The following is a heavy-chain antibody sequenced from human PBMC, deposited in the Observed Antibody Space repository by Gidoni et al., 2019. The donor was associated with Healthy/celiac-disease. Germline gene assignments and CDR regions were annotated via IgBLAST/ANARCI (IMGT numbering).Heavy chain of an antibody. CDR1: AGSISSSSYY. D-gene: IGHD3-3*01. Sequence: QLQLQESGPGLLKPSDTLSLTCTVSAGSISSSSYYWVWIRQPPGKGLECIGSIYYRWSTYYNPSLKSRVTISGDTAKNQFSLKLSSVTAADTAVYYCARGITIFGVVKAFDYWGQGTLVTVSS. V-gene: IGHV4-39*01. J-gene: IGHJ4*02. CDR2: IYYRWST. CDR3: ARGITIFGVVKAFDY.